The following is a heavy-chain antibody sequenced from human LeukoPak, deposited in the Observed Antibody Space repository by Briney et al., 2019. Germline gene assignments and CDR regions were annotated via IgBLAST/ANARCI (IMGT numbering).Heavy chain of an antibody. D-gene: IGHD6-13*01. CDR1: GYTFTSYG. Sequence: ASVKVSCKASGYTFTSYGINWVRQAPGQGLEWMGWISGYNGYTYYAQKFQGRVTMTRDMSTSTVYMELSSLRSEDTAVYYCARIGYSSSWYAADYWGQGTLVTVSS. CDR2: ISGYNGYT. CDR3: ARIGYSSSWYAADY. V-gene: IGHV1-18*01. J-gene: IGHJ4*02.